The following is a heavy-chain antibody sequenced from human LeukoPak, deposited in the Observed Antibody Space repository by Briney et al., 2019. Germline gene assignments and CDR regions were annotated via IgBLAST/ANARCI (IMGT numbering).Heavy chain of an antibody. V-gene: IGHV3-30*18. J-gene: IGHJ4*02. CDR1: GFAFSSYG. Sequence: PGRSLRLSCAASGFAFSSYGMHWVRQAPGKGLEWVALISYDGSNKYYADSVKGRFTISRDNSKNTLYLQMNSLRAEDTAVYYCAKDRHTYGTEYFDYWGQGTLVTVSS. D-gene: IGHD5-18*01. CDR3: AKDRHTYGTEYFDY. CDR2: ISYDGSNK.